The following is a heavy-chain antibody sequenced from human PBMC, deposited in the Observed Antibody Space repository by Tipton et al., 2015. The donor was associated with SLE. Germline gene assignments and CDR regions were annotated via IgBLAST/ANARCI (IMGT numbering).Heavy chain of an antibody. CDR2: IYYSGST. D-gene: IGHD5-18*01. CDR1: GGSISSSSYY. Sequence: TLSLTCTVSGGSISSSSYYWGWIRQPPGKGLEWIGSIYYSGSTYYNPSLKSRVTISVDTSKNQFSLKLSSVTAADTAVYYCARISVDTTMAQRVDYGMDVWGQGTTVIVSS. CDR3: ARISVDTTMAQRVDYGMDV. V-gene: IGHV4-39*07. J-gene: IGHJ6*02.